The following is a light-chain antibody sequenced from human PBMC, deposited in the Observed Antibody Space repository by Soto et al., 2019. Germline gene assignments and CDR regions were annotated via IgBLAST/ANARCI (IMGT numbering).Light chain of an antibody. CDR1: QSVTSN. J-gene: IGKJ4*01. Sequence: EIVMTQSPATLSVSPGERATLSCGASQSVTSNLAWYQQKPGQGPRLLISGASTRATGIPARFSGSGSGTEFSLTISSLQSEDFAVYYCQQYNNLPLSLGGGTKVEIK. V-gene: IGKV3-15*01. CDR2: GAS. CDR3: QQYNNLPLS.